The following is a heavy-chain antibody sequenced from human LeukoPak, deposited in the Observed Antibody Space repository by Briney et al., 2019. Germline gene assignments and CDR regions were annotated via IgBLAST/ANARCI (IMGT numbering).Heavy chain of an antibody. J-gene: IGHJ6*02. CDR1: GFTFSSYA. CDR3: AKAVATVTPRYYYYGMDV. CDR2: VSGSGGST. D-gene: IGHD4-17*01. Sequence: PGGSLRLSCAASGFTFSSYATSWVRQAPGKGLEWVSAVSGSGGSTYYADSVKGRFTSSRDNSKNTLYLQMNSLRAEDTAVYHCAKAVATVTPRYYYYGMDVWGQGTTVTVSS. V-gene: IGHV3-23*01.